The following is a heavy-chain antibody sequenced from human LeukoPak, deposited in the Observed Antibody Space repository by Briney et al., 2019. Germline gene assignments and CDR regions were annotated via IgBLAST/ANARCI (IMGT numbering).Heavy chain of an antibody. D-gene: IGHD1-26*01. J-gene: IGHJ4*02. CDR1: GFTFSSYA. CDR3: AKDLGDSGTVGSRADY. Sequence: PGGSLRLSCAASGFTFSSYAMSWVRQAPRKWLEWVSAISGSGGSTYYADSVKGRFTISRDSSKNTLYLQMNSLRAEDTAVYYCAKDLGDSGTVGSRADYWGQGTLVTVSS. V-gene: IGHV3-23*01. CDR2: ISGSGGST.